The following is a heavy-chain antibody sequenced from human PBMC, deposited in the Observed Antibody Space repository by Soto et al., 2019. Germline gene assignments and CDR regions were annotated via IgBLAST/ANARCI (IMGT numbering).Heavy chain of an antibody. CDR2: ISGSGGST. D-gene: IGHD6-13*01. Sequence: PGGSLRLSCAASGFTFSSYAMSWVRQAPGKGLEWVSAISGSGGSTYYADSVKGRFTISRDNSKNTLYLQMNSLRAEDTAVYYCAKGSGIYSSSWYREPWGQGTLVTVSS. J-gene: IGHJ5*02. V-gene: IGHV3-23*01. CDR1: GFTFSSYA. CDR3: AKGSGIYSSSWYREP.